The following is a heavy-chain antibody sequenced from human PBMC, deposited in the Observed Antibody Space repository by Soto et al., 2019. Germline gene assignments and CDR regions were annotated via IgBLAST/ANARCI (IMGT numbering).Heavy chain of an antibody. Sequence: GSLRLSCCASGFIFRGYWRAWVRQAPGKGLEWVATIKLDGREKNYLDSVQGRFPISSADPDTSMSLQMSSLRGKDTAVYFCVRELEGYGGFAYWGLGTPVPVSS. CDR1: GFIFRGYW. CDR3: VRELEGYGGFAY. CDR2: IKLDGREK. J-gene: IGHJ4*02. D-gene: IGHD3-16*01. V-gene: IGHV3-7*01.